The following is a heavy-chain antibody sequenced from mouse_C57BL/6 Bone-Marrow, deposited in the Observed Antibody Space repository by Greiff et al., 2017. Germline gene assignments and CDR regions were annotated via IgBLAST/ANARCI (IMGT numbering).Heavy chain of an antibody. CDR2: IYPGSGST. V-gene: IGHV1-55*01. CDR1: GYTFTSYW. J-gene: IGHJ2*01. D-gene: IGHD1-1*01. Sequence: QVQLQQPGAELVKPGASVKMSCKASGYTFTSYWITWVKQRPGQGLEWIGDIYPGSGSTNYNEKFKSKATLTVDTSSSTAYMQLSSLTSEDSAVYYGARGYYGSRGNYFDYWGQGTTLTVSS. CDR3: ARGYYGSRGNYFDY.